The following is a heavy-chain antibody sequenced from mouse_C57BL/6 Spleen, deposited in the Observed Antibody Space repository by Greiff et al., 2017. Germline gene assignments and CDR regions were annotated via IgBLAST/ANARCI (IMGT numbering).Heavy chain of an antibody. Sequence: EVQLQESGAELVRPGASVKLSCTASGFNIKDYYMHWVTQRPEQGLEWIGRIDPEDGDTEYAPKFQGKATMTADTSSNTAYLQLSSLTSEDTAVYYCTIYYGYDVRDYFDYWGQGTTLTVSS. V-gene: IGHV14-1*01. J-gene: IGHJ2*01. CDR2: IDPEDGDT. CDR1: GFNIKDYY. CDR3: TIYYGYDVRDYFDY. D-gene: IGHD2-2*01.